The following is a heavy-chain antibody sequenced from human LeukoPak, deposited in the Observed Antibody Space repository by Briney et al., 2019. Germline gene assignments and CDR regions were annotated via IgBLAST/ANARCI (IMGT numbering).Heavy chain of an antibody. V-gene: IGHV4-59*08. CDR1: GDAISSYY. J-gene: IGHJ3*02. Sequence: SETLSLTCSVSGDAISSYYWSWIRQPPGEGLEWIGYIYYSGSTNYNPSLKSRVTISVVTCKNQISLKLSSVTAADTAVYYCARHPPRGYSYGSDGFDIWGQGTMVTVSS. CDR3: ARHPPRGYSYGSDGFDI. CDR2: IYYSGST. D-gene: IGHD5-18*01.